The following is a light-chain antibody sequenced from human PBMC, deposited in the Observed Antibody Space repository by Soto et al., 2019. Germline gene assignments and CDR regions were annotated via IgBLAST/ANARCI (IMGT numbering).Light chain of an antibody. CDR1: QSVHFNY. J-gene: IGKJ1*01. V-gene: IGKV3-20*01. CDR2: CAS. Sequence: IVMTQSPATLSVSPGERATLSCRASQSVHFNYLAWYLKKPGQAPRLLIYCASSRATGIPDSFRGSVSGTDLTLTISRLEPEDFAVYYCQHYDGSPITFGHGTKVDIK. CDR3: QHYDGSPIT.